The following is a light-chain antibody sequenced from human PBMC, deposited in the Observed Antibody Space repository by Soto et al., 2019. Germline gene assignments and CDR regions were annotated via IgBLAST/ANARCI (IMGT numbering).Light chain of an antibody. V-gene: IGKV3-20*01. CDR3: QQYGSSPRGT. Sequence: EIVLTQSPGTLSLSLGERATLSCRASQSVSSSYLAWYQQKPGQAPRLLIYGASSRATGILDRFSGSGSGTYFTLTISRLEPEDFAVYYCQQYGSSPRGTFGQGTKLEIK. CDR2: GAS. CDR1: QSVSSSY. J-gene: IGKJ2*01.